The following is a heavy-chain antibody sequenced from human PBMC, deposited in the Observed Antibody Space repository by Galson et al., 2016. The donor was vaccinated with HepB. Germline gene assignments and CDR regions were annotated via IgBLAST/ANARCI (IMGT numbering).Heavy chain of an antibody. CDR3: ARGDIVGAIFDD. CDR1: GFTFSSYS. CDR2: ISSSSSYI. Sequence: SLRLSCAASGFTFSSYSMIWVRQAPGKGLEWVSSISSSSSYIYYADSVKGRFTISRDNAKNSLYLQMNSLRAEDTAVYYCARGDIVGAIFDDWGQGTLVTVSS. J-gene: IGHJ4*02. D-gene: IGHD1-26*01. V-gene: IGHV3-21*01.